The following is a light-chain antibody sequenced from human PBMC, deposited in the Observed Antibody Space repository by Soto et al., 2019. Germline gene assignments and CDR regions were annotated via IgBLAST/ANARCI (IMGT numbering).Light chain of an antibody. CDR3: QQYYSAPLT. Sequence: DVVMTQSPDSLAVSLGERATINCKSSQSLLFSSNNKNYLAWFQQKPGQPPKLLIHWASTRESGVPDRFSGSGSGTDFTLIISSLQAEDVAVYCCQQYYSAPLTVGQGTRVEIK. CDR2: WAS. J-gene: IGKJ1*01. V-gene: IGKV4-1*01. CDR1: QSLLFSSNNKNY.